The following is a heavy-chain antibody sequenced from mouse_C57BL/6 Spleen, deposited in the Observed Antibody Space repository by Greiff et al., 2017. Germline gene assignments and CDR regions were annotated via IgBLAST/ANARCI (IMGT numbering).Heavy chain of an antibody. D-gene: IGHD2-10*01. CDR3: VRDDAYHGDYAMDY. V-gene: IGHV10-3*01. Sequence: EVKLVESGGGLVQPKGSLNLSCAASGFTFNTYAMHWVRPAPGKGLEWVARIRSKSSNYATSYADSVKDRFTICRDDSQSMLYLQMNNLKTEDTSMYYCVRDDAYHGDYAMDYWGQGTSVTVSS. CDR1: GFTFNTYA. J-gene: IGHJ4*01. CDR2: IRSKSSNYAT.